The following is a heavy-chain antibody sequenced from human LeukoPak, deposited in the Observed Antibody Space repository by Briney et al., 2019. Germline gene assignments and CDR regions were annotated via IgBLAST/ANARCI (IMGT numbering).Heavy chain of an antibody. CDR2: ISYDGSNK. CDR1: GFTFSSYG. CDR3: AKVLAYGSGSYYSYYYYGMDV. D-gene: IGHD3-10*01. J-gene: IGHJ6*02. Sequence: GGSLRLSCAASGFTFSSYGMHWVRQAPGKGLEWVAVISYDGSNKYYADSMKGRFTISRDNSKNTLYLQMNSLRAEDTAVYYCAKVLAYGSGSYYSYYYYGMDVWGQGTTVTVSS. V-gene: IGHV3-30*18.